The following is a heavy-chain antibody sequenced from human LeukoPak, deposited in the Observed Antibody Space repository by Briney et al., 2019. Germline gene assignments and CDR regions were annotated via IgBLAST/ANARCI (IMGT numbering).Heavy chain of an antibody. CDR1: GFTFSSYA. V-gene: IGHV3-23*01. J-gene: IGHJ4*02. D-gene: IGHD5-18*01. CDR3: AKDPGGYSYGFFDY. Sequence: GGSLRLSCAASGFTFSSYAMRWVRQAPGKGLEWVSAISGSGGSTYYADSVKGRFTISRDNSKNTLYLQMNSLRAEDTAVYYCAKDPGGYSYGFFDYWGQGTLVTVSS. CDR2: ISGSGGST.